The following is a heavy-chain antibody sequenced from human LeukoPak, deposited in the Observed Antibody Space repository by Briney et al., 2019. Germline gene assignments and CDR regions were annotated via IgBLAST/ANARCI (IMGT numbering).Heavy chain of an antibody. J-gene: IGHJ6*03. V-gene: IGHV4-59*01. CDR3: ARAGGYCSTTSCPFNYFYYYMDV. CDR1: GGSISSYY. D-gene: IGHD2-2*01. Sequence: SETLSLTCTVSGGSISSYYWSWIRQPPGKGLEWIGYIYYSGSTSYNPSLKSRVTISVDTSKNQFSLKLSSVTAADTAVYYCARAGGYCSTTSCPFNYFYYYMDVWGKGTTVAVSS. CDR2: IYYSGST.